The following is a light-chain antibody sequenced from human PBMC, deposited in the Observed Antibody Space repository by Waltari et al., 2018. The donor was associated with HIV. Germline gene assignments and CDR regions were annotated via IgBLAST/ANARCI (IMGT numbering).Light chain of an antibody. Sequence: QSALTQPASVSGSPGQSITLSCTGTSSDVGGYNYVSWYHKHPGKAPKHMIYDVSNRPSGVSNRFSGSKSGNTASLTISGLQAEDEADYYCSSYTSSSALYVVFGGGTKLTVL. CDR1: SSDVGGYNY. J-gene: IGLJ2*01. CDR3: SSYTSSSALYVV. V-gene: IGLV2-14*03. CDR2: DVS.